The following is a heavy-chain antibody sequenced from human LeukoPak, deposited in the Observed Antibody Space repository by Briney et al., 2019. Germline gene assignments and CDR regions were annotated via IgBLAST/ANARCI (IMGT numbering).Heavy chain of an antibody. J-gene: IGHJ4*02. CDR2: IYYSGST. V-gene: IGHV4-59*12. Sequence: ASETLSLTCTVSGGSISSYYWSWIRQPPGKGLEWIGYIYYSGSTNYNPSLKSRVTILVDKSNNQISLSLNSVTAADTAVYYCATPGDYGDYLDSWGQGTLVTVSS. CDR1: GGSISSYY. D-gene: IGHD4-17*01. CDR3: ATPGDYGDYLDS.